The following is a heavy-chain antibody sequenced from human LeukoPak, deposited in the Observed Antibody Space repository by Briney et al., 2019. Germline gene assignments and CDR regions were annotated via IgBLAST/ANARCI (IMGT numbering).Heavy chain of an antibody. Sequence: GGSLRLSCAASGFTFDDYAMHWVRHAPGKGLEWVSGISWNSGSIGYADSVKGRFTISRDNAKNSLYLQMNSLRAEDTALYYCAKDIAYDFWSGYYNYFDYWGQGTLVTVSS. J-gene: IGHJ4*02. CDR3: AKDIAYDFWSGYYNYFDY. D-gene: IGHD3-3*01. V-gene: IGHV3-9*01. CDR1: GFTFDDYA. CDR2: ISWNSGSI.